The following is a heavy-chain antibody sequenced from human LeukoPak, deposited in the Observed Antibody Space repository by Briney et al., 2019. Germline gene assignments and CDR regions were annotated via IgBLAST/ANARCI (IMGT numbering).Heavy chain of an antibody. CDR3: ASRYSSSTSCSYCFDY. CDR1: GYSISSDYY. CDR2: IFHNGNT. D-gene: IGHD2-2*01. J-gene: IGHJ4*02. V-gene: IGHV4-38-2*02. Sequence: PSETLSLTCTVSGYSISSDYYWGWIRQPPGKGLEWIGNIFHNGNTYYNPSLKGRVTMSIDTSKKQFSLKLNSVTAADTAVYYCASRYSSSTSCSYCFDYWGQGTLVTVSS.